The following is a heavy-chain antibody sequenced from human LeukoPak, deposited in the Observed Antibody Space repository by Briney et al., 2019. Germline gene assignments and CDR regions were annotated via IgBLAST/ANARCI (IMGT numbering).Heavy chain of an antibody. V-gene: IGHV4-38-2*02. J-gene: IGHJ4*02. CDR3: ARVNTVMATFDY. CDR1: GYSISSAY. CDR2: ISHSGST. D-gene: IGHD5-18*01. Sequence: PSETLSFTCTVSGYSISSAYGGWIRQPPGKGLEWIATISHSGSTYYNPSLKSRVTISGDTSQSQYSLKLSSVTAADTAVYYCARVNTVMATFDYWGQGTLVTVSS.